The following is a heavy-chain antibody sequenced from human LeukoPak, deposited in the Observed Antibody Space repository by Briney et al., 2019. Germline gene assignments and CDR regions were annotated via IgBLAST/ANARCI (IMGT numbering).Heavy chain of an antibody. Sequence: GASVKVSCKASGGTFSSYAISWVRQAPGQGLEWMGGIIPIFGTANYAQKFQGRVTITADKSTSTAYMELRSLRSDDTAVYYCARDEGRINYYDSSGSDHAFDIWGQGTMVTVSS. D-gene: IGHD3-22*01. CDR3: ARDEGRINYYDSSGSDHAFDI. CDR2: IIPIFGTA. CDR1: GGTFSSYA. V-gene: IGHV1-69*06. J-gene: IGHJ3*02.